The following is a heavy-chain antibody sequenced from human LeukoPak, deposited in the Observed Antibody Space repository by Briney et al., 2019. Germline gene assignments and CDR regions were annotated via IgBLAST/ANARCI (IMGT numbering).Heavy chain of an antibody. CDR1: GFTFSSYG. J-gene: IGHJ6*03. CDR3: AKDFGGAHSGSYSVYYYYYMDV. CDR2: IRYDGSNK. D-gene: IGHD1-26*01. V-gene: IGHV3-30*02. Sequence: GGSLRLSCAASGFTFSSYGMHWVRQAPGKGLEWVAFIRYDGSNKYYADSVKGRFTISRDNSKNTLYLQMNSLRAEDTAVYYCAKDFGGAHSGSYSVYYYYYMDVWGKGTTVTVSS.